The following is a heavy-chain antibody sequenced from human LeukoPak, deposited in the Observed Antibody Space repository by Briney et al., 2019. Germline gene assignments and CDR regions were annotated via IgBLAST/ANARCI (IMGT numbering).Heavy chain of an antibody. V-gene: IGHV1-2*02. CDR3: ARGAEAETSPLDF. J-gene: IGHJ4*02. D-gene: IGHD6-13*01. Sequence: ASVKVSCKASGYIFSDYYMHWVRQAPGQGLEWLGWINPKSGAADFAQQFRGRVTMTRDTSINTDYMEMKRVTSDDTAVYYCARGAEAETSPLDFWGQGTLVIVS. CDR1: GYIFSDYY. CDR2: INPKSGAA.